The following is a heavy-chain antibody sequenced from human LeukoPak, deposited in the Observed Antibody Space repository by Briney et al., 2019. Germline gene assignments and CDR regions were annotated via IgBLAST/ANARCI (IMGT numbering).Heavy chain of an antibody. V-gene: IGHV4-39*01. J-gene: IGHJ4*02. D-gene: IGHD4-23*01. CDR1: GGSISSSSSY. CDR2: IYYSGST. CDR3: ARTTVATQFDY. Sequence: SETLSLTCTVSGGSISSSSSYWGWIRQPPGKGLEWIGTIYYSGSTYYNASLKSRVTTSADTSKNQFSLKLSSVTAADTAVYYCARTTVATQFDYWGQGTLVTVSS.